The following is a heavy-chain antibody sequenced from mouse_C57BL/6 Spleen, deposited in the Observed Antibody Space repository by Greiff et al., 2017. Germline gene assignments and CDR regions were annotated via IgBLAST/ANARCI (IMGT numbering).Heavy chain of an antibody. CDR3: ARSPFITTAPGAMDY. D-gene: IGHD1-1*01. J-gene: IGHJ4*01. CDR2: IYPGSGST. Sequence: VQLQQSGAELVKPGASVKMSCKASGYTFTSYWITWVKQRPGQGLEWIGDIYPGSGSTNYNEKFKSKATLTVDTSSSTAYMQLSSLTSEDSAVYYCARSPFITTAPGAMDYWGQGTSVTVSS. CDR1: GYTFTSYW. V-gene: IGHV1-55*01.